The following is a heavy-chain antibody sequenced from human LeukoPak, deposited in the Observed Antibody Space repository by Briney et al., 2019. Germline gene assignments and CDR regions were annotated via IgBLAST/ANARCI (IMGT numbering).Heavy chain of an antibody. CDR3: ARLETGSGWYNDAFDI. D-gene: IGHD6-19*01. Sequence: GESLKISCKGSGYSFTSYWIGWVRQLPGKGLEWMGIIYPGDSDTRYSPSFQGQVTISADKSISTAYLQWSSLKASDTAMYYCARLETGSGWYNDAFDIWGQGTMVTVSS. J-gene: IGHJ3*02. CDR1: GYSFTSYW. CDR2: IYPGDSDT. V-gene: IGHV5-51*01.